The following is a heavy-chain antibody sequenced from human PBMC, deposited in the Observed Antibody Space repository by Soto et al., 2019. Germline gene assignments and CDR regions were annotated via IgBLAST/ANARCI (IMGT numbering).Heavy chain of an antibody. CDR2: IGIGSSTT. CDR3: ARDQLYYNDISGRPLNAFDV. D-gene: IGHD3-22*01. J-gene: IGHJ3*01. V-gene: IGHV3-48*01. Sequence: LRLSCAASGFTFRNYGMDWVRQAPGKGLEWVSYIGIGSSTTYYADSVKGRFTISRDNAKNSLYLQMNSLRAEDTAVYYCARDQLYYNDISGRPLNAFDVWGQGTMVTVSS. CDR1: GFTFRNYG.